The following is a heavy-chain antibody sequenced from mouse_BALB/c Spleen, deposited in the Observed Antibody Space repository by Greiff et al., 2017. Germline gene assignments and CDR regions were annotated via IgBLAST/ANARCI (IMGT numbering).Heavy chain of an antibody. V-gene: IGHV1S29*02. CDR2: IYPYNGGT. D-gene: IGHD1-1*01. Sequence: VQLQQSGPELVKPGASVKISCKASGYTFTDYNMHWVKQSHGKSLEWIGYIYPYNGGTGYNQKFKSKATLTVDNSSSTAYMELRSLTSEDSAVYYCARKLLHAMDYWGQGTSVTVSS. J-gene: IGHJ4*01. CDR1: GYTFTDYN. CDR3: ARKLLHAMDY.